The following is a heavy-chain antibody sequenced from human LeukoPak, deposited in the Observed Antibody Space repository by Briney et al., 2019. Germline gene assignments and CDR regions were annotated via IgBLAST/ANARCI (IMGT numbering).Heavy chain of an antibody. J-gene: IGHJ4*02. Sequence: GGSLRLSCTASGFTFSDYYMSWIRQAPGKGLEWVSYISSSGSARYYADSVKGRFTISRDNAKKSLYLQVNSLRVEGTAVYYCARVSEASYYFDYWGQGTLVTVS. CDR1: GFTFSDYY. CDR2: ISSSGSAR. V-gene: IGHV3-11*01. CDR3: ARVSEASYYFDY. D-gene: IGHD2-21*01.